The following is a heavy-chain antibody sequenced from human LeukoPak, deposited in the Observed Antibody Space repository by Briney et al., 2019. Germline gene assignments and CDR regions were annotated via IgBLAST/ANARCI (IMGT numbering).Heavy chain of an antibody. V-gene: IGHV3-48*04. CDR1: GFFFSNYG. CDR2: ICSSTSTT. Sequence: GGSLRLSCAASGFFFSNYGVSWVRQAPGKGLEYISYICSSTSTTHYADSVKGRFTISRDNAKNSLFLQMNSLRAEDTAVYYCARDGRAYCGGDCCSDYWGQGTLVTVSS. CDR3: ARDGRAYCGGDCCSDY. D-gene: IGHD2-21*02. J-gene: IGHJ4*02.